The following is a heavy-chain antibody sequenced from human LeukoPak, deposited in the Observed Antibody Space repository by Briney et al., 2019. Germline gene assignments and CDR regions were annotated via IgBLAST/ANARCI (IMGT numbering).Heavy chain of an antibody. Sequence: GGSLRLSCAASGFTFSSYSMNWVRQAPGKGLEWVPYISSSSSTIYYADSVKGRFTISRDNAKNSLYLQMNSLRDEDTAVYYCARSGIAAAGTLWWFDPWGQGTLVTVSS. CDR1: GFTFSSYS. J-gene: IGHJ5*02. D-gene: IGHD6-13*01. V-gene: IGHV3-48*02. CDR3: ARSGIAAAGTLWWFDP. CDR2: ISSSSSTI.